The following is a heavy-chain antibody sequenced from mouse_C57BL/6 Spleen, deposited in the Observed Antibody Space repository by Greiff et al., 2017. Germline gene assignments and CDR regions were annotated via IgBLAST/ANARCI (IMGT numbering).Heavy chain of an antibody. CDR2: IDPENGDT. D-gene: IGHD3-2*02. Sequence: EVQLQQSGAELVRPGASVKLSCTASGFNIKDDYMHWVKQRPEQGLEWIGWIDPENGDTEYASKFQGKATITADTSSNTAYLQLSSLTSEDTAVYYCTQTAQTYYYAMDYWGQGTSVTGSS. CDR1: GFNIKDDY. V-gene: IGHV14-4*01. CDR3: TQTAQTYYYAMDY. J-gene: IGHJ4*01.